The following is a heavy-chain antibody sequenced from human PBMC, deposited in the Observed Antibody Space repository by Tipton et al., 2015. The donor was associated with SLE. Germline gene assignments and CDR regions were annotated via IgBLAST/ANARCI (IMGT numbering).Heavy chain of an antibody. CDR2: IYHTGST. Sequence: TLSLTCAVSGDSIGSGDYSWSWVRQTPGKGLEWIGYIYHTGSTYYNPSLKSRVTMSLDRSKNQFSLKLSSVTAADTAVYYCARDWGYCSAGTCYEGRVDPWGQGILVTVSS. CDR1: GDSIGSGDYS. J-gene: IGHJ5*02. D-gene: IGHD2-15*01. V-gene: IGHV4-30-2*01. CDR3: ARDWGYCSAGTCYEGRVDP.